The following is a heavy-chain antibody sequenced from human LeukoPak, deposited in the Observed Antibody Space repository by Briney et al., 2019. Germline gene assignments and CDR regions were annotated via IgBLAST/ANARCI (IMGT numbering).Heavy chain of an antibody. CDR1: GYSFTSYW. CDR2: IYPGDSDT. J-gene: IGHJ4*02. V-gene: IGHV5-51*01. CDR3: AGHRLSDSSGWYGYYFDY. D-gene: IGHD6-19*01. Sequence: GESLKISCKGSGYSFTSYWIGWVRQMPGKGLEWMGIIYPGDSDTRYSPSFQGQVTISADKSISTAYLQWSSLKASDTAMYYCAGHRLSDSSGWYGYYFDYWGQGTLVTVSS.